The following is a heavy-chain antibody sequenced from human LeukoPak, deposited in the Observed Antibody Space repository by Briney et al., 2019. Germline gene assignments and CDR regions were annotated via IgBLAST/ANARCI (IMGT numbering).Heavy chain of an antibody. D-gene: IGHD3-22*01. CDR2: IYYSGST. V-gene: IGHV4-30-4*01. Sequence: SETLSLTCTVSGGSISSGDYYWSWIRQPPGKGLEWIGYIYYSGSTYYNPSLKSRVTISVDTSKNQSSLKLSSVTAADTAVYYCARATTLITMIADNWFDPWGQGTLVTASS. CDR1: GGSISSGDYY. J-gene: IGHJ5*02. CDR3: ARATTLITMIADNWFDP.